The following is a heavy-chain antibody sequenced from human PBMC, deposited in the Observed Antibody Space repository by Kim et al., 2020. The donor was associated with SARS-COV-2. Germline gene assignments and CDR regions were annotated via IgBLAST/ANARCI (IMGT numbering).Heavy chain of an antibody. Sequence: ASVKVSCKVSGYTLTELSMHWVRQAPGKGLEWMGGFDPEDGETIYAQKFQGRVTMTEDTSTDTAYMELSSLRSEDTAVYYFATAASYDILTGYSHPPDFWGQGTLVTVSS. CDR2: FDPEDGET. D-gene: IGHD3-9*01. J-gene: IGHJ4*02. CDR1: GYTLTELS. V-gene: IGHV1-24*01. CDR3: ATAASYDILTGYSHPPDF.